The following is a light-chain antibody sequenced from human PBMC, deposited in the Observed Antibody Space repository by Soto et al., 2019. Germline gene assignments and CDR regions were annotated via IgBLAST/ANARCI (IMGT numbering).Light chain of an antibody. J-gene: IGLJ1*01. V-gene: IGLV2-14*01. Sequence: QFALTQPASVSGSPGQSVTISCTGTSSDVGAYNYVSWYQQHPAKVPKLMIYDVSNRPSGVSDRFSGSKSGNTASLTISGLQAEDEADYYCYSYTSSSTYVFGTGTKVTVL. CDR1: SSDVGAYNY. CDR2: DVS. CDR3: YSYTSSSTYV.